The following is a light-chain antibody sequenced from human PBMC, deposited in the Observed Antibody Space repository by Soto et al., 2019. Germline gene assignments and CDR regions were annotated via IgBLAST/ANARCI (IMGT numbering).Light chain of an antibody. CDR3: CSYVGTPL. J-gene: IGLJ2*01. V-gene: IGLV2-11*01. Sequence: QSALTQPPSVSGSPGQSVTISCTGTSGDVDPYNYVSWYQQHPGRAPKLVIYDVNMRPSGVPDRFSGPKSGDTSSLTISGLQAEDEADYYCCSYVGTPLVGGGTKVTVL. CDR2: DVN. CDR1: SGDVDPYNY.